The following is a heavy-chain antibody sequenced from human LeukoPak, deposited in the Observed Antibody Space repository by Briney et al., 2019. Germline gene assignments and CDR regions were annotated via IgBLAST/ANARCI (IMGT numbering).Heavy chain of an antibody. J-gene: IGHJ6*03. CDR3: ASSVKDIVVVPAAIYYYYYMDV. CDR2: IYTSGST. Sequence: SETPSLTCTVSGGSISSYYWSWIRQPAGKGLEWIGRIYTSGSTNYNPSLKSRVTMSVDMSKNQFSLKLSSVTAADTAVYYCASSVKDIVVVPAAIYYYYYMDVWGKGTTVTVSS. CDR1: GGSISSYY. V-gene: IGHV4-4*07. D-gene: IGHD2-2*01.